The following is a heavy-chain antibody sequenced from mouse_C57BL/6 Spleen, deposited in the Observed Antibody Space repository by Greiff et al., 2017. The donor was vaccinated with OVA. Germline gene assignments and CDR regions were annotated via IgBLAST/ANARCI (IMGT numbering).Heavy chain of an antibody. V-gene: IGHV1-81*01. D-gene: IGHD2-2*01. Sequence: QVQLKQSGAELARPGASVKLSCKASGYTFTSYGISWVKQRTGQGLEWIGEIYPRSGNTYYNAKFKGKATLTADKSSSTAYMALRSLTSEDSAVYFWVTHYGYGQGYCLDYWGQGTTLTVSS. J-gene: IGHJ2*01. CDR2: IYPRSGNT. CDR1: GYTFTSYG. CDR3: VTHYGYGQGYCLDY.